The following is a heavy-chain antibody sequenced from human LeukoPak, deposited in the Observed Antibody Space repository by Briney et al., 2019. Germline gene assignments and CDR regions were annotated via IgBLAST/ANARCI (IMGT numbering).Heavy chain of an antibody. D-gene: IGHD3-16*01. CDR2: ISSSGSTI. CDR1: GFTFSSYE. CDR3: ASHGGTAPY. Sequence: GGSLRPSCAASGFTFSSYEMNWVRQAPGKGLEWVSYISSSGSTIYYADSVKGRFTISRDNAKNSLYLQMNSLRAEDTAVYYCASHGGTAPYWGQGTLVTVSS. J-gene: IGHJ4*02. V-gene: IGHV3-48*03.